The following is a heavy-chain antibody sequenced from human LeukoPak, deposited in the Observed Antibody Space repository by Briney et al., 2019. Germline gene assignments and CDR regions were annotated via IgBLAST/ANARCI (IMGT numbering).Heavy chain of an antibody. D-gene: IGHD5-24*01. J-gene: IGHJ2*01. CDR2: MNPNSGNT. V-gene: IGHV1-8*01. CDR3: AREGRRDGYRTGQDL. Sequence: GASVKVSCKASGYTFTRYDIKWVRQATGQGVEGMGWMNPNSGNTGYAQKFQGRVTMPRNTSISTAYMELSSLRSEDTAVYYCAREGRRDGYRTGQDLWGRGTLVTVSS. CDR1: GYTFTRYD.